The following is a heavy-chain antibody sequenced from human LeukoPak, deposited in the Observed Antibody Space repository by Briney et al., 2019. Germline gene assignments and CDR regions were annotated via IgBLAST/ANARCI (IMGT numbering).Heavy chain of an antibody. CDR2: ISAYNGNT. D-gene: IGHD1-26*01. J-gene: IGHJ4*02. CDR3: ARSVGATRPQFDY. Sequence: ASVKVSCTASGGTFSSYAISWVRQAPGQGLEWMGWISAYNGNTNYAQKLQGRVTMTTDTSTSTAYMELRSLRSDDTAVYYCARSVGATRPQFDYWGQGTLVTVSS. CDR1: GGTFSSYA. V-gene: IGHV1-18*01.